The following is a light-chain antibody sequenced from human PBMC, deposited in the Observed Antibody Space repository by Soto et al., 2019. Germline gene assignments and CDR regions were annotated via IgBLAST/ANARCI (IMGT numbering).Light chain of an antibody. CDR3: SSYVGSNSVI. CDR2: EVT. V-gene: IGLV2-8*01. J-gene: IGLJ2*01. Sequence: QSVLTQPPSASGSPGQSVAISCTGTSSDVGGNNYVSWYQQHPGKAPKLLVYEVTKRPTGVPDRFSGSKSGNTASLTVSGLQAEDEADYYCSSYVGSNSVIFGGGTKLTVL. CDR1: SSDVGGNNY.